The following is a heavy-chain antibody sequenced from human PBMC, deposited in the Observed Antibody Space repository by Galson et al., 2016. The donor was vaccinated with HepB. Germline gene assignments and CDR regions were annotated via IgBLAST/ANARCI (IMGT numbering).Heavy chain of an antibody. CDR2: IWFDGTNE. D-gene: IGHD3-16*01. J-gene: IGHJ3*01. CDR1: GFTFSHYV. CDR3: AKLLIDSGSFGNTWGLPDSFDF. Sequence: SLRLSCAASGFTFSHYVMHWVRQAPGKGLEWVSLIWFDGTNEYYADSVKGRFTISRDNSKNILYLQMDSLRAEDTAVYYCAKLLIDSGSFGNTWGLPDSFDFRGPGTMVTVSS. V-gene: IGHV3-33*06.